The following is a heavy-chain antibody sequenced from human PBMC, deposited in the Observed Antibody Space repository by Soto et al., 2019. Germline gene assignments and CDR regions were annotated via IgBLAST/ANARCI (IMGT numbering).Heavy chain of an antibody. V-gene: IGHV3-73*01. D-gene: IGHD2-2*01. CDR3: TTRDFSVVVPAALDY. CDR1: GFTFSGSA. CDR2: IRSKANSCAT. Sequence: PGGSLRLSCAASGFTFSGSAMHWVRQASGKGLEWVGRIRSKANSCATAYAASVKGRFTISRDDSKNTAYLQMNSLKTEDTAVYYCTTRDFSVVVPAALDYWGQGTLVTVSS. J-gene: IGHJ4*02.